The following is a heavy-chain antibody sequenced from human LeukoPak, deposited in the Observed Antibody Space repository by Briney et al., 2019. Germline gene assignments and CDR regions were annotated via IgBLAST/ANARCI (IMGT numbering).Heavy chain of an antibody. CDR3: ARQAHDCSGGSCYYPHKLYYYYYYMDV. Sequence: TSETLSLTCAVYGGSFSGYYWSWVRQPPGKGLEWIGEINHSGSTNYNPSLKSRVTISVETSKNQFSLKLTSVPAADTAVYYCARQAHDCSGGSCYYPHKLYYYYYYMDVWGKGTTVTISS. D-gene: IGHD2-15*01. J-gene: IGHJ6*03. CDR1: GGSFSGYY. CDR2: INHSGST. V-gene: IGHV4-34*01.